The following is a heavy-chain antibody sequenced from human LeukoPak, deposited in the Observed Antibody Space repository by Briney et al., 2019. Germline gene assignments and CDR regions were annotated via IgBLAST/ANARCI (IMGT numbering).Heavy chain of an antibody. V-gene: IGHV3-21*01. CDR2: ISSSSSYI. J-gene: IGHJ3*02. CDR3: ARVGDDYSNYWAFDI. Sequence: GGSLRLSCAASGFTFSSYSMNWVRQAPGKGLEWVSSISSSSSYIYYADSVKGRFTISRDNAKNSLYLQMNSLRAEDTAVYYCARVGDDYSNYWAFDIWGQGTMVTVSS. CDR1: GFTFSSYS. D-gene: IGHD4-11*01.